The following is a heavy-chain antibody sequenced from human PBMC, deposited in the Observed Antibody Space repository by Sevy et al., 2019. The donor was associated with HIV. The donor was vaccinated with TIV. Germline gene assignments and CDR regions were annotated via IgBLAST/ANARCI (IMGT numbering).Heavy chain of an antibody. Sequence: SETLSLTCAVSGGSISRSNWWSWVRQPPGKGLEWIGEVYHSGSTNYNPSLKSRVTISIDKSKNKFSLRMTSVTAADTAIYYCARKHQDSDFWPYFFDYWGQGTLVTVSS. J-gene: IGHJ4*02. CDR1: GGSISRSNW. CDR3: ARKHQDSDFWPYFFDY. D-gene: IGHD3-3*01. CDR2: VYHSGST. V-gene: IGHV4-4*02.